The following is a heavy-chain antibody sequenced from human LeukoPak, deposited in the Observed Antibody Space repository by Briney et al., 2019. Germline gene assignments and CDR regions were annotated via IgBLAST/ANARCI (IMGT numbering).Heavy chain of an antibody. J-gene: IGHJ4*02. V-gene: IGHV3-21*01. CDR2: ISSSSSYI. CDR3: AREGVAGTGLDY. Sequence: GGSLRLSCAASGFTFSSYSMNWVRQAPGKGLEWVSSISSSSSYIYYADSVKGRFTISRDNVKNSLYLQMNSLRAEDTAVYYCAREGVAGTGLDYWGQGTLVTVSS. CDR1: GFTFSSYS. D-gene: IGHD6-13*01.